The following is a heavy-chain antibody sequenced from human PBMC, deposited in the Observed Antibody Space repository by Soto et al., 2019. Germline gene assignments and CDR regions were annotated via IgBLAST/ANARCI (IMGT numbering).Heavy chain of an antibody. CDR1: GGTFSTYT. J-gene: IGHJ3*01. Sequence: QVHLEQSGAEVKKPGSSVKVSCKAAGGTFSTYTLIWVRQAPGQGLEWMGRIIPILTVTNSAQKFQGRVTLTADKSTRTAFMELTSLTSDDTAVYYCSIGSWSAETFDVWGQGTMVTVSS. CDR3: SIGSWSAETFDV. V-gene: IGHV1-69*02. D-gene: IGHD2-2*01. CDR2: IIPILTVT.